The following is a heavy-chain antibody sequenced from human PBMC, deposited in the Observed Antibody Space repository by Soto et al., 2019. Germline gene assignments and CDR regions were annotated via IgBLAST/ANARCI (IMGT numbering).Heavy chain of an antibody. D-gene: IGHD3-22*01. Sequence: SETLSLTCTVSGGSISSGDYYWSWIRQPPGKGLEWIGYIYYSGSTYYNPSLKSRVTISVDTSKNQFSLKLSSVTAADTAVYYCARAHYDSSGYYYFDYWGQGTLVTVSS. CDR1: GGSISSGDYY. CDR2: IYYSGST. CDR3: ARAHYDSSGYYYFDY. V-gene: IGHV4-30-4*01. J-gene: IGHJ4*02.